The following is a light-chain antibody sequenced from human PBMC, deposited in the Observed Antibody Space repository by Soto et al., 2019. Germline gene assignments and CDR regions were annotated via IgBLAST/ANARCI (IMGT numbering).Light chain of an antibody. Sequence: XFRASPNITNYLILYKHKXGKARKLLTYDVSXRATGIAARLSGSGSGRDFTLTISSLEAEEVAVYYCRQRSDWPRTFGQGTRLEIK. V-gene: IGKV3-11*02. CDR3: RQRSDWPRT. CDR2: DVS. J-gene: IGKJ5*01. CDR1: PNITNY.